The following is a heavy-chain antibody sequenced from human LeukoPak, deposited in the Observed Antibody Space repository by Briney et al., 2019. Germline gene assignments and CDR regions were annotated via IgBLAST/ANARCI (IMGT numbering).Heavy chain of an antibody. CDR3: ARRIGERFSAHEYFDS. J-gene: IGHJ4*02. Sequence: SVKVSFKASGDAFITYVFTWVRQAPAQGLEWMGRIIPIVNMVDYAEEFQGRVSITADKSTSTAYMEVSGLRSEDTAVYYCARRIGERFSAHEYFDSWGQGTQVTVSS. CDR1: GDAFITYV. CDR2: IIPIVNMV. D-gene: IGHD5-12*01. V-gene: IGHV1-69*04.